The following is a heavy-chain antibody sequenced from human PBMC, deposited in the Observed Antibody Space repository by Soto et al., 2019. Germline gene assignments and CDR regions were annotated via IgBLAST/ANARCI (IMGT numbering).Heavy chain of an antibody. Sequence: GGSLRLSCAASGFTFSSFGMHWVRQAPGKGLEWVAVMSYDGSNEYYADSVKGRFTISRENSKNTLYLQMNSLRGEDTAVYYCGKGYDWNFANCMDVWGKGTTVTVSS. V-gene: IGHV3-30*18. CDR3: GKGYDWNFANCMDV. D-gene: IGHD1-1*01. CDR1: GFTFSSFG. J-gene: IGHJ6*03. CDR2: MSYDGSNE.